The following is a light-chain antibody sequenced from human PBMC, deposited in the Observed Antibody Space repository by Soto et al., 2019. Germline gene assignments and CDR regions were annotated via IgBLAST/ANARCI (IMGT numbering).Light chain of an antibody. CDR1: QSVRSSY. V-gene: IGKV3-20*01. CDR3: QHYGSPLT. Sequence: PGGRATLSCRASQSVRSSYLAWYQQRPGQAPRLLIFGASFRATGIPDRFSGSGSGTDFTLTISRLEPEDFAVYYCQHYGSPLTFGGGTKVEI. CDR2: GAS. J-gene: IGKJ4*01.